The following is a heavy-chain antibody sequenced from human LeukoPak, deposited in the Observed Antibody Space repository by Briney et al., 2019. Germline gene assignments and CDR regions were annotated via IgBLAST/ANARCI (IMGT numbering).Heavy chain of an antibody. CDR3: ARDGYCSGGSCYYFDY. Sequence: SQTLSLTCTVSGGSISSGDYYWSWIRQPPGKGLEWIGYIYYSGSTYYNPSLKSRVTISVDTSKNQFSLKLSSVTAADTAVYYCARDGYCSGGSCYYFDYWGQGTLVPVSS. D-gene: IGHD2-15*01. V-gene: IGHV4-30-4*01. CDR2: IYYSGST. J-gene: IGHJ4*02. CDR1: GGSISSGDYY.